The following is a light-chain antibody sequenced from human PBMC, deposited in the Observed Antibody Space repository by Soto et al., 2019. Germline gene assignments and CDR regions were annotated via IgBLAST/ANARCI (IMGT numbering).Light chain of an antibody. V-gene: IGKV2-24*01. CDR1: ESLVHSDGKTY. CDR2: QIS. CDR3: MQASQLRT. J-gene: IGKJ1*01. Sequence: IVLTQTPLSSAVTLGQPAYFSCESSESLVHSDGKTYLGWLHLRPGQPPRLLIYQISKRPPGVPDRFSGSGSWTTFTLKISRVEPEDVGIFYCMQASQLRTFGQGTKVEIK.